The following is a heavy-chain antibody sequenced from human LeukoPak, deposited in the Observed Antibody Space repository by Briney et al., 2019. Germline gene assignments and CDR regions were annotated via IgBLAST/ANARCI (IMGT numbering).Heavy chain of an antibody. CDR3: ARDSGRYNWFDP. V-gene: IGHV4-4*07. CDR1: GGSISSYY. CDR2: IYSSGST. J-gene: IGHJ5*02. Sequence: PETLSLTCTVSGGSISSYYWSWIRQPAGKGLEWIGRIYSSGSTNYNPSLESRVTLSVDTSKNQFSLKLSSVTAADTAVYYCARDSGRYNWFDPWGQGTLVTVSS.